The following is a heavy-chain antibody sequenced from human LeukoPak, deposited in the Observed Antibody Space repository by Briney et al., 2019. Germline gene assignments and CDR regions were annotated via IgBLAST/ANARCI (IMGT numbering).Heavy chain of an antibody. CDR2: INPNSGGT. Sequence: ASVKVSCKASGYTFTGYYMHWVRQAPGQGLEWMGWINPNSGGTNYAQKFQGRVTMTRDMSISTAYMELSRLRSDDTAVYYCARDREGYDILTGPGAAFDIWGQGTMVTVSS. CDR3: ARDREGYDILTGPGAAFDI. J-gene: IGHJ3*02. V-gene: IGHV1-2*02. CDR1: GYTFTGYY. D-gene: IGHD3-9*01.